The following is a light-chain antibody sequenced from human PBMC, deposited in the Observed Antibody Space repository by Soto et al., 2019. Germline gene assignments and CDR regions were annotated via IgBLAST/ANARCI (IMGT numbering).Light chain of an antibody. CDR3: QQYNNWPPWT. Sequence: EIVMTQSPATLSVSPGERATLSCRASQSVGSDLAWYQQKPGQAPRLVIYSASTRATGIPARFSGSGSGTEFTLTISSLQSEDFAVYYCQQYNNWPPWTFGQGTKVDTK. CDR2: SAS. V-gene: IGKV3D-15*01. J-gene: IGKJ1*01. CDR1: QSVGSD.